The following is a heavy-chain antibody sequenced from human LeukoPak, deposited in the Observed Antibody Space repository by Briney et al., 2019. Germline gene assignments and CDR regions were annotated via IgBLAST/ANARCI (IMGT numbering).Heavy chain of an antibody. D-gene: IGHD4-17*01. V-gene: IGHV3-53*05. CDR3: ARASMTVTPLFDY. CDR2: IYSGGST. Sequence: PGGSLRLSCAAYGFSVSANYMSWVRQAPGKGLEWVSVIYSGGSTYYADSVKGRFTISRDNSKNTLYLQMNSLRSEDTAVYYCARASMTVTPLFDYWGQGTLVTVSS. J-gene: IGHJ4*02. CDR1: GFSVSANY.